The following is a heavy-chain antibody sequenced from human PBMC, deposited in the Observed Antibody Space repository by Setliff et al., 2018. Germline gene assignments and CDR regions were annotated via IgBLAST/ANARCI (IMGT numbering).Heavy chain of an antibody. CDR3: AREVVVVKSAINYYYYMDV. CDR1: GGTFRSYG. Sequence: GASVKVSCKASGGTFRSYGISWVRQAPGQGLEWMGGIIPNFGTTSYAQKFQGRVTITTDESTNTAYMELGSLRSDDTAVFYCAREVVVVKSAINYYYYMDVWGKGTTVTVSS. D-gene: IGHD2-2*01. CDR2: IIPNFGTT. J-gene: IGHJ6*03. V-gene: IGHV1-69*05.